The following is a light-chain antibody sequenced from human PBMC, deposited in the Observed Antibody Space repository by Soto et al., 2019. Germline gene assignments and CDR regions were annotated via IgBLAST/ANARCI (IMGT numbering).Light chain of an antibody. CDR2: DAS. J-gene: IGKJ1*01. Sequence: DIQMTQSPSALSASGGDRVNITCRASQSISSWLAWYQQKPGKAPRLLSYDASYLERGVPSRFSGSGSGTEFTLTISDLQPDDLGTYYFQQYNNFWTFGPGTKVEI. V-gene: IGKV1-5*01. CDR1: QSISSW. CDR3: QQYNNFWT.